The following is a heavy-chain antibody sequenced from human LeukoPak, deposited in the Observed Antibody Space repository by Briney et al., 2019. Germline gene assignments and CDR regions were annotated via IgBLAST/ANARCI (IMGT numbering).Heavy chain of an antibody. CDR1: GGSISSSSYY. Sequence: SETLSLTCTVSGGSISSSSYYWGWIRQPPGKGLEWIGSIYYSGSTYYNPSLKSRVTISVDTSKNQFSLKLSSVTAADTAVYYCARDQARSYYGSGSYNWFDPWGQGTLVTVSS. D-gene: IGHD3-10*01. CDR2: IYYSGST. CDR3: ARDQARSYYGSGSYNWFDP. V-gene: IGHV4-39*07. J-gene: IGHJ5*02.